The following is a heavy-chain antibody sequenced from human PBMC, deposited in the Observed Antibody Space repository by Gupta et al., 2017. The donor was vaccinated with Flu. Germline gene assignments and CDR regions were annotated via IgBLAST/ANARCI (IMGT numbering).Heavy chain of an antibody. CDR2: IIPIFGTA. J-gene: IGHJ3*02. V-gene: IGHV1-69*06. Sequence: QVQQVQSGAEVKTPGTSVKVSCKASGGTFSSYAISWVRQAPGQGLEWMGGIIPIFGTANYAQKFQGRVTITADKSTSTAYMELSSLRSEDTAVYYCAGERGYYDSSGSSSSAFDIWGQGTMVTVSS. CDR3: AGERGYYDSSGSSSSAFDI. D-gene: IGHD3-22*01. CDR1: GGTFSSYA.